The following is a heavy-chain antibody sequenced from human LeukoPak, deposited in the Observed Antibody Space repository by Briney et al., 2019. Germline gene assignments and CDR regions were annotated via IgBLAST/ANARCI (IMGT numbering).Heavy chain of an antibody. CDR1: GYTFTGYY. Sequence: AASVKVSCEASGYTFTGYYMHWVRQAPGQGLEWMGWINPNSGGTNYAQKFQGRVTMTRDTSISTAYMELSRLRSDDTAVYYCARDLQSSSGYYYVVGYWGQGTLVTVSS. CDR2: INPNSGGT. J-gene: IGHJ4*02. V-gene: IGHV1-2*02. D-gene: IGHD3-22*01. CDR3: ARDLQSSSGYYYVVGY.